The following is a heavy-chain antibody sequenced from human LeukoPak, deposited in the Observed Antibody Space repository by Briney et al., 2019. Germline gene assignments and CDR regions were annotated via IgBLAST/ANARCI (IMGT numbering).Heavy chain of an antibody. CDR3: ASSSGWYNGFDY. CDR1: GGSISNSRYY. D-gene: IGHD6-19*01. CDR2: IYYSGST. J-gene: IGHJ4*02. V-gene: IGHV4-39*01. Sequence: PSETLSLTCTVSGGSISNSRYYWGWIRQPPGKGLEWIGSIYYSGSTYYNPSLKSRVTISVDTSENQFSLKLSSVTAADTAVYYCASSSGWYNGFDYWGQGTLVTVSS.